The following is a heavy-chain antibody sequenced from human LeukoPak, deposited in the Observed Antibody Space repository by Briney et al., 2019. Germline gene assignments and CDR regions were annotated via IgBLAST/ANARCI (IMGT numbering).Heavy chain of an antibody. V-gene: IGHV3-9*01. CDR1: GFTFDDYA. Sequence: GGSLRLSCAASGFTFDDYAMHWVRQAPGKGLEWVSGVSWNSGSIAYADSVKGRFTISRDNAKNSLYLQMNSLRAEDTVLYYCAKDIGMATIIVGFDYWGQGTLVTVSS. CDR2: VSWNSGSI. J-gene: IGHJ4*02. D-gene: IGHD5-24*01. CDR3: AKDIGMATIIVGFDY.